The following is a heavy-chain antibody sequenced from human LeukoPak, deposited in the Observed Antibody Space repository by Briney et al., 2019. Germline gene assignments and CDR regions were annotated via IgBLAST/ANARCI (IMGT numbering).Heavy chain of an antibody. V-gene: IGHV3-66*02. J-gene: IGHJ4*02. Sequence: GGSLRLSCAASGFTVSSNYMSWVRQAPGKGLEWVSVIYSGGSIYYAESVKGRFTISRDNYKQTLYLQMTSLRAEDTAVYYCARSPESGQRGPIAPRGYWGQGTLVTASS. CDR3: ARSPESGQRGPIAPRGY. CDR1: GFTVSSNY. CDR2: IYSGGSI. D-gene: IGHD6-6*01.